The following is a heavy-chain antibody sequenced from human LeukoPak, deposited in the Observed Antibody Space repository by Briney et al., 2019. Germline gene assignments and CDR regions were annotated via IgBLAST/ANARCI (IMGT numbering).Heavy chain of an antibody. Sequence: ASVKVSCKASGYTFTSYAMHWVRQAPGQRLEWMGWINAGNGNTKYSQKFQVRVTITRDTSASTAYIELSSLRSEDTAVYYCASEQRGSSWYRTDPWFWFDPWGQGTLVTVSS. D-gene: IGHD6-13*01. CDR1: GYTFTSYA. CDR3: ASEQRGSSWYRTDPWFWFDP. V-gene: IGHV1-3*01. CDR2: INAGNGNT. J-gene: IGHJ5*02.